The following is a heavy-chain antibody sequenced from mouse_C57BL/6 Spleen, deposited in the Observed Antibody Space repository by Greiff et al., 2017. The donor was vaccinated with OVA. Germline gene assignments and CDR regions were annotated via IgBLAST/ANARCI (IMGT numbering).Heavy chain of an antibody. Sequence: EVQRVESGGGLVQPGGSLSLSCAASGFTFTDYYMSWVRQPPGKALEWLGFIRNKANGYTTEYSASVKGRFTISRDNSQSILYLQMNALRAEDSATYYCASFPRWATGDYYFDYWGQGTTLTVSS. CDR2: IRNKANGYTT. J-gene: IGHJ2*01. CDR1: GFTFTDYY. CDR3: ASFPRWATGDYYFDY. V-gene: IGHV7-3*01. D-gene: IGHD3-1*01.